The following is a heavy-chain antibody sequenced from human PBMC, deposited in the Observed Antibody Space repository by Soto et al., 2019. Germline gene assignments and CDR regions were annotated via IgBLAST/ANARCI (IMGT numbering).Heavy chain of an antibody. Sequence: EVQLVESGGGLVKPGGSLRLSCAASGFTFSSYRMNWVRQAPGKGLEWVSSISSSSSYIYYADSVKGRFTISRDNANNSLYLQINSRRAVDTSVYDCEKGARYCNGGSRTNNFDFSGEGRLDAGSS. CDR2: ISSSSSYI. D-gene: IGHD2-15*01. V-gene: IGHV3-21*01. CDR1: GFTFSSYR. CDR3: EKGARYCNGGSRTNNFDF. J-gene: IGHJ4*02.